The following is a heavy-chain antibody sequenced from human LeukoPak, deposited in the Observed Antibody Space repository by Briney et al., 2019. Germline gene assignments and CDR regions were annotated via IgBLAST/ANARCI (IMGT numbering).Heavy chain of an antibody. CDR3: ARERGDSSGYCYFTFDY. J-gene: IGHJ4*02. CDR1: GFTFSSYG. D-gene: IGHD3-22*01. Sequence: PGGSLRLSCAASGFTFSSYGMNWVRQAPGKGLEWVSYISSSSSTIYYADSVKGRFTISRDNAKNSLYLQMNSLRDEDTAVYYSARERGDSSGYCYFTFDYWGQGTLVTVSS. CDR2: ISSSSSTI. V-gene: IGHV3-48*02.